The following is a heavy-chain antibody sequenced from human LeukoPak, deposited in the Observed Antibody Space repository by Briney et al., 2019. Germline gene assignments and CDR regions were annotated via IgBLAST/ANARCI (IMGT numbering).Heavy chain of an antibody. J-gene: IGHJ4*02. CDR2: IIPIFGTA. CDR1: GGTFSSYA. V-gene: IGHV1-69*05. Sequence: GSSVKVSCKASGGTFSSYAISWVRQAPGQGLEWVGGIIPIFGTANYAQKFQGRVTITTDESTSTAYMELSSLRSEDTAVYYCARDRGYSSSAGFFDYWGQGTLVTVSS. CDR3: ARDRGYSSSAGFFDY. D-gene: IGHD6-6*01.